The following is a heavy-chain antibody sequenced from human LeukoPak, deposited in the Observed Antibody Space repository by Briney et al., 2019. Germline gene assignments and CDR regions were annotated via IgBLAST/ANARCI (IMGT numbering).Heavy chain of an antibody. J-gene: IGHJ6*02. V-gene: IGHV4-34*01. D-gene: IGHD6-13*01. Sequence: SETLSLTCAVYGGSFSGYYWSWIRQPPGKGLEWIGETNHGGSTNYNPSLKSRVTISVDTSKNQFSLKLSSVIAADTAVYYCLGAAAVYYYYGMDVWGQGTTVTVSS. CDR2: TNHGGST. CDR3: LGAAAVYYYYGMDV. CDR1: GGSFSGYY.